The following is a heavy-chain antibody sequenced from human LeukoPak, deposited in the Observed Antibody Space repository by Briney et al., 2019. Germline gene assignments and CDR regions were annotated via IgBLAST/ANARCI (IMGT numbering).Heavy chain of an antibody. Sequence: GGSLRPSCAASRFTFSSYAMSWVRQAPGKGLEWVSGISSSGGSTYYADSVKGRFTISRDNSKNTLYLHMNNLRGEDTAVYYCATDPQITNWYDYFDFWGQGTLVTVSS. CDR3: ATDPQITNWYDYFDF. CDR1: RFTFSSYA. V-gene: IGHV3-23*01. D-gene: IGHD1-1*01. J-gene: IGHJ4*02. CDR2: ISSSGGST.